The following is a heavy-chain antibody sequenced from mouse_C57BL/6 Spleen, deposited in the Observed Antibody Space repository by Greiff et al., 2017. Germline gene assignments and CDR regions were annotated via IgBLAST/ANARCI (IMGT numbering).Heavy chain of an antibody. CDR2: IYPGSGST. CDR3: ARWAYYSNYDYYAMDY. Sequence: QVQLQQPGAELVKPGASVKMSCKASGYTFTSYWITWVKQRPGQGLEWIGDIYPGSGSTNYNEKYKSKATLTVDTSSSTAYMQLSSLTSSDSSVYYCARWAYYSNYDYYAMDYWGQGTSVTVSS. CDR1: GYTFTSYW. D-gene: IGHD2-5*01. J-gene: IGHJ4*01. V-gene: IGHV1-55*01.